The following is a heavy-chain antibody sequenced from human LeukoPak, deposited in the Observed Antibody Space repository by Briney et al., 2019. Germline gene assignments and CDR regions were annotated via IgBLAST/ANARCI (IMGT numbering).Heavy chain of an antibody. CDR1: GYSFTSYW. CDR2: IYPGDSDT. Sequence: GESLKISCKGSGYSFTSYWIGWVRQMPGKGLEWMGIIYPGDSDTRYSPSFQGQVTISADKSISTAYLQWSSLKASDTVMYYCARHNRNYYGSGTNDYWGQGTLVTVSS. V-gene: IGHV5-51*01. D-gene: IGHD3-10*01. CDR3: ARHNRNYYGSGTNDY. J-gene: IGHJ4*02.